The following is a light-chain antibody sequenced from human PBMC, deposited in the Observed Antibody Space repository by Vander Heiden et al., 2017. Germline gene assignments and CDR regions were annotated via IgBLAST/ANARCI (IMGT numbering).Light chain of an antibody. Sequence: IQMTQFPSSLSASVGDSVTLPCQASQDIEKNLNWYHQRPGKAPKLLISFASILQTGVPSRFNGSGSGTDFTFTISSLQPEDFATYYCQHVGHLPSTFGQGTKVEIK. J-gene: IGKJ2*01. CDR1: QDIEKN. CDR3: QHVGHLPST. CDR2: FAS. V-gene: IGKV1-33*01.